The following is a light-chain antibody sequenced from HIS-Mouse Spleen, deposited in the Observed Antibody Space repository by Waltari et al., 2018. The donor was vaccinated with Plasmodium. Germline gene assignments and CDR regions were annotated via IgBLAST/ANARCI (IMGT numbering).Light chain of an antibody. CDR2: DAS. J-gene: IGKJ2*01. V-gene: IGKV1-33*01. Sequence: IQMTQSPSSLSASVGDSVTITCQASQDISNYLNWYQQKPGKAPKLLIYDASNLETGVPSRFSGSGSGTDFTFTISSLQPEDIATYYCQQYDNLPYTFGQGTKLEIK. CDR3: QQYDNLPYT. CDR1: QDISNY.